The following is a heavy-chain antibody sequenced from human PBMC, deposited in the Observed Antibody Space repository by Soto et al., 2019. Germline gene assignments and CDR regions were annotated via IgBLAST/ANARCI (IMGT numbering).Heavy chain of an antibody. CDR3: AKDKGASLTASRPFDY. CDR1: GLAFSSHA. D-gene: IGHD5-18*01. Sequence: GGSLRLSCGLSGLAFSSHAMSWVLQAPGKGLEWVAAISGSGGSTYYRDSVRGRFTISRDNSKNTLYLQMNSLRAEETAIYFCAKDKGASLTASRPFDYWGQGTLVTVSS. CDR2: ISGSGGST. J-gene: IGHJ4*02. V-gene: IGHV3-23*01.